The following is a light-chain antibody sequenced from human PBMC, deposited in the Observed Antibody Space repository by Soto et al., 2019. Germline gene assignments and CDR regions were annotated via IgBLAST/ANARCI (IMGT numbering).Light chain of an antibody. CDR3: SSFTISTTRV. V-gene: IGLV2-14*01. J-gene: IGLJ1*01. CDR2: EVS. CDR1: NSDVGDYNY. Sequence: QSALTQPASVSGSPGQSITISCTGTNSDVGDYNYVSWYQQHPGKAPKLMIYEVSNRPSGVSNRFSGSKSGNTASLTISGLQAEDEADYYCSSFTISTTRVFGTGTKVTLL.